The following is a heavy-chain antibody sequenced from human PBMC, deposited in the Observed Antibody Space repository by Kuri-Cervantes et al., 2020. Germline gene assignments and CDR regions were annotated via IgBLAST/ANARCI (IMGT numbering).Heavy chain of an antibody. CDR2: IKQDGSEK. CDR1: GFTFSSYA. V-gene: IGHV3-7*01. D-gene: IGHD6-19*01. CDR3: ASTPFYNSGWYLNY. Sequence: GGSLRLSCTASGFTFSSYAMSWVRQAPGKGLEWVANIKQDGSEKYYVDSVKGRFTISRDNAKNSLYLQMNSLRAEDSAVYYCASTPFYNSGWYLNYWGRGTLVTVSS. J-gene: IGHJ4*02.